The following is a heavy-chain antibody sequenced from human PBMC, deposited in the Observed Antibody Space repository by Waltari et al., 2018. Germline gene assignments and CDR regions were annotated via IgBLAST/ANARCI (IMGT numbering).Heavy chain of an antibody. Sequence: QLQLQESGSGLVKPSQTLSLTCAVSGGSISSGGYSWSWIRQPPGKGLEWIGYIYHSGRTYYNPSRKSRVTIAVDRSKSQFSLKLSSVTAADTAVYYCARALPGDHLDYWGQGTLVTVSS. CDR3: ARALPGDHLDY. CDR1: GGSISSGGYS. D-gene: IGHD2-21*01. CDR2: IYHSGRT. V-gene: IGHV4-30-2*01. J-gene: IGHJ4*02.